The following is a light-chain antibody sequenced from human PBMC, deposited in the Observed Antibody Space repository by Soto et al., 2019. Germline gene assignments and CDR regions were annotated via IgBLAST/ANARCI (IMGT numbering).Light chain of an antibody. CDR1: QSINNN. CDR3: QQYNDWPLT. Sequence: EIVMTQPPATLSVSPGERATLSCRASQSINNNLAWYQQKLGQGPRLLIYGASSRATGIPARFSGSGSGTGFTLTISSLQSEDFAIYYYQQYNDWPLTFGGGTKVEIK. CDR2: GAS. J-gene: IGKJ4*01. V-gene: IGKV3-15*01.